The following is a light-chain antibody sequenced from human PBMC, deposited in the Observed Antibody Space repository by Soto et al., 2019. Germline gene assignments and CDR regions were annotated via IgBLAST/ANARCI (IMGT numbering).Light chain of an antibody. CDR1: QSVSSN. CDR3: QQYNNWPPIT. CDR2: GAS. J-gene: IGKJ3*01. V-gene: IGKV3-15*01. Sequence: EIVMTQSPATLSVSPGERATLSCRASQSVSSNLDWYQQKPGQAPRLLIYGASTRATGIPARFSGSGSGTEFTLTISSLQSEDFSVYYCQQYNNWPPITFGPGTKVDIK.